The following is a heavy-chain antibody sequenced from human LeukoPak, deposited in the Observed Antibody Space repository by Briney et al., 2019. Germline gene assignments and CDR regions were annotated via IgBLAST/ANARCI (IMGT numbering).Heavy chain of an antibody. D-gene: IGHD2-15*01. Sequence: KPSETLSLTCAVYGGSFSGYYWSWIRQPPGKGLEWIGEINHSGSTNYNPSLKSRVTISVDTSKNQFSLKLSSVTAADTAVYYCARRGQAAGDWFDPWGQGTLVTVSS. CDR3: ARRGQAAGDWFDP. V-gene: IGHV4-34*01. CDR1: GGSFSGYY. CDR2: INHSGST. J-gene: IGHJ5*02.